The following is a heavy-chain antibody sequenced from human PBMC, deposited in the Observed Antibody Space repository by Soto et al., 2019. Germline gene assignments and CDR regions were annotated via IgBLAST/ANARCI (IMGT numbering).Heavy chain of an antibody. CDR3: TTAGMGGWWEGY. Sequence: GGSLRLSCAASGFTFSSYWMSWVRQAPGKGLEWVGRIKSKTDGGTTDYAAPVKGRFTISRDDSKNTLYLQMNSLKTEDTAVYYCTTAGMGGWWEGYWGQGTLVTVSS. D-gene: IGHD6-19*01. CDR1: GFTFSSYW. CDR2: IKSKTDGGTT. J-gene: IGHJ4*02. V-gene: IGHV3-15*01.